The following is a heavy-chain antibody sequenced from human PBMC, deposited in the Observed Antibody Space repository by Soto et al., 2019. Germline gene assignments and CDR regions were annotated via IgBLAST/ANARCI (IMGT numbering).Heavy chain of an antibody. D-gene: IGHD2-21*02. CDR2: IYSGETT. CDR3: TRDGRGLGRLSLFEY. V-gene: IGHV3-53*01. Sequence: GGSLRLSCAASGFNVNSDYMNWVRQTPGKGPEWVASIYSGETTYYADSVRGRFTISSDKSKNTLYFQLSSLRIEDTAVYYCTRDGRGLGRLSLFEYWGQGVLVTVSS. J-gene: IGHJ4*02. CDR1: GFNVNSDY.